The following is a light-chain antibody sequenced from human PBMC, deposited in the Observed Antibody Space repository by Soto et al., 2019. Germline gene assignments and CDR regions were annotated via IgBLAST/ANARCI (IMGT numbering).Light chain of an antibody. V-gene: IGKV1-12*01. CDR3: LQPESFPYT. CDR2: HVS. Sequence: DIQMTQSPSSVSASVGDRVTITCRASQSLSTWLGWYQQKPGKAPKLLISHVSSLQSGVPSRFSGSGSGTDFTLTISSLQPEDFATYYCLQPESFPYTFGQGTKVEI. J-gene: IGKJ2*01. CDR1: QSLSTW.